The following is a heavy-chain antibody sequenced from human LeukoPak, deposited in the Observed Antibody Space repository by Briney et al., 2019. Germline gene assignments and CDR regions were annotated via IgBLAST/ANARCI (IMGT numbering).Heavy chain of an antibody. CDR1: VGTFTNYA. J-gene: IGHJ4*02. D-gene: IGHD3-9*01. CDR2: IIPILDVT. CDR3: ARGGGVDILTGFQY. V-gene: IGHV1-69*04. Sequence: SVKVSCKASVGTFTNYAINWVRQAPGQGLEWMGRIIPILDVTNYAQKFQGRVTITADQSTSTAYMELSSLRSEDTAVYYCARGGGVDILTGFQYWGQGTLVTVSS.